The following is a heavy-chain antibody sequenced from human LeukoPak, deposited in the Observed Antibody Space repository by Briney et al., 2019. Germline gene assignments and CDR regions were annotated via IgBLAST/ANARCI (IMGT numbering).Heavy chain of an antibody. J-gene: IGHJ4*02. CDR3: ARGLVDYYDSSGYLDY. Sequence: PSETLSLTCAVYGGSFSGYYWSWIRQPPGKGLEWIGEINHSGSTNYNPSLKSRVTISVDTSKNQFSLKLSSVTAADTAVYYCARGLVDYYDSSGYLDYWGQGTLVTVSS. CDR1: GGSFSGYY. V-gene: IGHV4-34*01. CDR2: INHSGST. D-gene: IGHD3-22*01.